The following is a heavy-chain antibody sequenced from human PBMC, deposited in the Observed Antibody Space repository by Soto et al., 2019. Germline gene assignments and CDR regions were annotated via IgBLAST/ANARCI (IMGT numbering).Heavy chain of an antibody. CDR3: AGARGNWNYVLASAHNWFDP. D-gene: IGHD1-7*01. CDR1: GGSISSYY. V-gene: IGHV4-59*01. CDR2: IYYSGST. J-gene: IGHJ5*02. Sequence: LSLTCTVSGGSISSYYWSWIRQPPGKGLEWIGYIYYSGSTNYNPSLKSRVTISVDTSKNQFSLKLSSVTAADTAVYYCAGARGNWNYVLASAHNWFDPWGQGTLVTVSS.